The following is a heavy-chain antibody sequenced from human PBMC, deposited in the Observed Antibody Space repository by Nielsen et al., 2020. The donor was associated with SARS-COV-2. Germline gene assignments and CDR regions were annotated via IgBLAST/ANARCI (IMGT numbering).Heavy chain of an antibody. V-gene: IGHV3-23*01. D-gene: IGHD6-19*01. J-gene: IGHJ6*02. Sequence: GESLKISCAASGFTFSRHAMNWVRQAPGKGLEWVSIIGAGGDNIYYADSLKGRFTISRDNSKNTLYLQMNSLGADDTAIYYCTRRVAGGTMDVWGQGTTVTVSS. CDR3: TRRVAGGTMDV. CDR1: GFTFSRHA. CDR2: IGAGGDNI.